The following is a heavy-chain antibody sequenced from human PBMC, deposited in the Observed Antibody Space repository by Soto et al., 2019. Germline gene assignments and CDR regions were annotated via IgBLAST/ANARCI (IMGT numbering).Heavy chain of an antibody. D-gene: IGHD3-22*01. Sequence: GGSLRLSCSASGFTFSSYAMHWVRQAPGKGLEYVSAISSNGGSTYYADSVKGRFTISRDNSKNTLYLQMSSLRAEDTAVYYCVKDDYDSSGYYDRIDYWGQGTLVTVSS. CDR2: ISSNGGST. CDR1: GFTFSSYA. CDR3: VKDDYDSSGYYDRIDY. J-gene: IGHJ4*02. V-gene: IGHV3-64D*08.